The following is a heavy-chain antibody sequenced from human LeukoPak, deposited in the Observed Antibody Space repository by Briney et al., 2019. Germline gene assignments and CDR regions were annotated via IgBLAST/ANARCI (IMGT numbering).Heavy chain of an antibody. CDR2: IYYSGST. CDR1: GGSISSYY. Sequence: SETLSLTCTVSGGSISSYYWSWIRQPPGKGLEWIGYIYYSGSTNYNPSLKSRVTISVDTSKNQFSLKLSSVTAADTAVYYCARYFYDSSGYYPGYFDYWGQGTLVTVSS. V-gene: IGHV4-59*08. D-gene: IGHD3-22*01. CDR3: ARYFYDSSGYYPGYFDY. J-gene: IGHJ4*02.